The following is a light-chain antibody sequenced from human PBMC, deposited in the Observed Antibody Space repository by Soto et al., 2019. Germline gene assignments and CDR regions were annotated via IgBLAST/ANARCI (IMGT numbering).Light chain of an antibody. CDR2: EVS. J-gene: IGLJ1*01. CDR1: SSDVGSYNL. Sequence: QSALTQPASVSGSPGQSITISCTRTSSDVGSYNLVSWYQQHPGKAPKLMIYEVSKRPSGVSNRFSGSKSGNTASLTISGLQAEDEADYYCCSYAGSSTYVFGTGTKATVL. CDR3: CSYAGSSTYV. V-gene: IGLV2-23*02.